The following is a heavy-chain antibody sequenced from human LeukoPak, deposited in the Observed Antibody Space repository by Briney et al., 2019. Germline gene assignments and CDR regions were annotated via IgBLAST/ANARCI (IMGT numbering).Heavy chain of an antibody. J-gene: IGHJ4*02. D-gene: IGHD4-11*01. Sequence: SETLSLTCTVSGGSISSYYWSWTRQPPGKGLEWIGYIYYSGSTNYNPSPKSRVTISVDTSKNQFSLKLSSVTAADTAVYYCARAYSNYEVDYFDYWGQGTLVTVSS. V-gene: IGHV4-59*01. CDR2: IYYSGST. CDR3: ARAYSNYEVDYFDY. CDR1: GGSISSYY.